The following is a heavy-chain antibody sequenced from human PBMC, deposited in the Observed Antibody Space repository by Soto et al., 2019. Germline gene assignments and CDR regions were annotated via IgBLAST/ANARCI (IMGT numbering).Heavy chain of an antibody. CDR3: ARDGWGSNWYFDL. J-gene: IGHJ2*01. D-gene: IGHD3-16*01. CDR2: ISYDGKQT. Sequence: LRLSCGAPGVTFKDYGMHWVRQAPGKGLEWVAVISYDGKQTYYADSVKGRFTISKDKSKRTLFLQMNSLRVDDTAVYYCARDGWGSNWYFDLWGRGTLVTVSA. CDR1: GVTFKDYG. V-gene: IGHV3-30*03.